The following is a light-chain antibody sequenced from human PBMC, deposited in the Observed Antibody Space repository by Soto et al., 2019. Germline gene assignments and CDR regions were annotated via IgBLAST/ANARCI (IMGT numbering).Light chain of an antibody. J-gene: IGKJ1*01. Sequence: EIVLTQSPGTLSLSPGERATLSCRASQSFSSSYLAGYQQKPGQAPRLLIYGASSRATGIPDRFSGSGSGTDFTLTISRLEPEDFAVYYCQQYGSSSWTFGQGTKVEIK. CDR2: GAS. CDR3: QQYGSSSWT. CDR1: QSFSSSY. V-gene: IGKV3-20*01.